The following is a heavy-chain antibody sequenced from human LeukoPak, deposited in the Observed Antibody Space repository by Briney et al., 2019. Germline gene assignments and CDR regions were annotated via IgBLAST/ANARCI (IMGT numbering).Heavy chain of an antibody. CDR2: IWYDGSNK. V-gene: IGHV3-33*01. CDR3: ARDLSGNDAFDI. CDR1: GFTFSSYG. J-gene: IGHJ3*02. D-gene: IGHD6-25*01. Sequence: GGSLRLSCAASGFTFSSYGMHCVRQAPGKGLEWVAVIWYDGSNKYYADSVKGRFTISRDNSKNTLYLQMNSLRAEDTAVYYCARDLSGNDAFDIWGQGTMVTVSS.